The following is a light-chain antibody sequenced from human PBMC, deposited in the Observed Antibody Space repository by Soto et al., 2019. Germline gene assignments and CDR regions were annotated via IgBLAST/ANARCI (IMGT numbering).Light chain of an antibody. CDR3: QKYGSSQKK. CDR2: GAS. CDR1: QSVSNNF. V-gene: IGKV3-20*01. Sequence: EIVLTHSPGTLSFSPLEIATLSFSSSQSVSNNFLAWYQQKLGQAPRLLIYGASSRATGIPDRFSGSGSGTDFTLSISRLEPEDFAVYYCQKYGSSQKKFGQGTKVDIK. J-gene: IGKJ1*01.